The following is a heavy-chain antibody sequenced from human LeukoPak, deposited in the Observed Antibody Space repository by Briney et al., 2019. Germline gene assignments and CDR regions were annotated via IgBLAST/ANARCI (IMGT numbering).Heavy chain of an antibody. Sequence: SETLSLTCAVYGGSFSGYYWSWIRQPPGKGLEWVGEINHSGSTNYNPSLKSRVTISVDTSKNQFSLKLSSVTAADTAVYYCARVDSTYGYAGGNYFDSWGQGTLVTVSS. D-gene: IGHD5-18*01. CDR1: GGSFSGYY. CDR2: INHSGST. J-gene: IGHJ4*02. CDR3: ARVDSTYGYAGGNYFDS. V-gene: IGHV4-34*01.